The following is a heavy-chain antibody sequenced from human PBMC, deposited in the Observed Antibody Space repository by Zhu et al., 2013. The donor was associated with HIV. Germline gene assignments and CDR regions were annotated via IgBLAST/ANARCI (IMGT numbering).Heavy chain of an antibody. Sequence: VQLQESGPGLVKPSETLSLTCTVSGGSISSYYWSWIRQPPGKGLEWIGYIYYSGSTNYNPSLKSRVTISVDTSKNQFSLKLSSVTAADTAVYYCARGNVLRYFVLSYAFDIWGQGTMVTVSS. CDR3: ARGNVLRYFVLSYAFDI. D-gene: IGHD3-9*01. CDR1: GGSISSYY. CDR2: IYYSGST. J-gene: IGHJ3*02. V-gene: IGHV4-59*12.